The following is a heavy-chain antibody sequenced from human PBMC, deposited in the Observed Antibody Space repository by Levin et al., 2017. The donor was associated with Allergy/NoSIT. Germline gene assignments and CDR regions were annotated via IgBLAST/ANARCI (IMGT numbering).Heavy chain of an antibody. CDR2: ISFDGSNK. Sequence: LSLTCAASGFTFSSFVMHWVRQAPGKGLEWVALISFDGSNKYYADSVKGRFTISRDDSTNTLYLQMNSLRAEDTAVYYCAKDLFFYIGGDLYGMDVWGQGTTVTVSS. CDR3: AKDLFFYIGGDLYGMDV. V-gene: IGHV3-30*18. CDR1: GFTFSSFV. D-gene: IGHD2-21*02. J-gene: IGHJ6*02.